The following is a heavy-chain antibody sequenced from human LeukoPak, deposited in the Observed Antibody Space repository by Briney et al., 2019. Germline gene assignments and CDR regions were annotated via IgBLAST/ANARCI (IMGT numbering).Heavy chain of an antibody. J-gene: IGHJ6*03. D-gene: IGHD1-26*01. CDR1: GFTFSS. CDR2: IRYDGSSK. Sequence: TGGSLRLSCAASGFTFSSMHWVRQAPGKGLEWVAFIRYDGSSKYYVDSVKGRFTISRDNSKNTLYLQMNSLRAEDTAVYYCAKGYGWEASYYYYYMDVWGKGTTVTISS. V-gene: IGHV3-30*02. CDR3: AKGYGWEASYYYYYMDV.